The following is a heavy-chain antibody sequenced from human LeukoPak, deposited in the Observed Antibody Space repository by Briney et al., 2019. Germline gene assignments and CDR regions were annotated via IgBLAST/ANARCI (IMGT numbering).Heavy chain of an antibody. V-gene: IGHV4-59*10. J-gene: IGHJ4*02. CDR1: RGALSRYY. D-gene: IGHD1-26*01. CDR3: GRVRGSYVVD. Sequence: PLETLSLTRAVSRGALSRYYWSWIRQPARKGLGRIGRIYTSGRAHYTPPLKRRVTTSVDTTKNTISLKLSSVTAAATALYYCGRVRGSYVVDWGQGPLITVSS. CDR2: IYTSGRA.